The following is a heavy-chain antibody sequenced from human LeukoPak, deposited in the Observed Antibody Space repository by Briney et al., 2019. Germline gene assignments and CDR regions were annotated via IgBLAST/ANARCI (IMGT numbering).Heavy chain of an antibody. CDR1: GFTFNSYA. CDR3: AKGHYYGSGSLDY. CDR2: IGGRDGST. J-gene: IGHJ4*02. D-gene: IGHD3-10*01. V-gene: IGHV3-23*01. Sequence: GGSLRLSCAASGFTFNSYAMSWVRQAPGKGLEWVSAIGGRDGSTYYADSVKGRFTISRDNSKNTLYVRMNSLRAEDAAVYYCAKGHYYGSGSLDYWGQGTLVTVSS.